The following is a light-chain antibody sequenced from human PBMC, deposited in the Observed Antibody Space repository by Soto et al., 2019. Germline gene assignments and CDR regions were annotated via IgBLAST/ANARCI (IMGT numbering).Light chain of an antibody. CDR2: DTS. Sequence: QAVVTQEPSLTVSPGGTVTLTCGSSTGAVTSGHYPYWFQQKPGQAPRTLIYDTSNKHSWTPARFSGSLLGGKAALTLSGAQPEDEAEYYCLLSYSGARGVFGTGTKADRP. CDR3: LLSYSGARGV. V-gene: IGLV7-46*01. J-gene: IGLJ1*01. CDR1: TGAVTSGHY.